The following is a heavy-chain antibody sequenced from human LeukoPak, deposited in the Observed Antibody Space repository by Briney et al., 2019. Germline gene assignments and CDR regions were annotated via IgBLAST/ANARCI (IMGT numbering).Heavy chain of an antibody. CDR3: AKEADIVVVPAAPFDY. CDR2: IRYDGSNK. V-gene: IGHV3-30*02. J-gene: IGHJ4*02. CDR1: GFTFSSYG. Sequence: PGGSLRLSCAASGFTFSSYGMHWVRQAPGKGLEWVAFIRYDGSNKYYADSVKGRFTISRDNSKNTLYLQMNSLRAEDTAVYYCAKEADIVVVPAAPFDYWGQGTLVTVSS. D-gene: IGHD2-2*01.